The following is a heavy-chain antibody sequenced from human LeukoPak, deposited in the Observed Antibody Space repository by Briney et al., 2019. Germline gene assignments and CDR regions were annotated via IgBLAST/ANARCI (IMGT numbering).Heavy chain of an antibody. CDR3: ARDSSASSWPYYYMDV. Sequence: GGSLRLSCAASGFTFSSYALSWVRQAPGKGLEWVSYISSSSSTIYYADSVKGRFTISRDNAKNSLYLQMNSLRAEDTAVYYCARDSSASSWPYYYMDVWGKGTTVTVSS. CDR1: GFTFSSYA. D-gene: IGHD6-13*01. J-gene: IGHJ6*03. CDR2: ISSSSSTI. V-gene: IGHV3-48*01.